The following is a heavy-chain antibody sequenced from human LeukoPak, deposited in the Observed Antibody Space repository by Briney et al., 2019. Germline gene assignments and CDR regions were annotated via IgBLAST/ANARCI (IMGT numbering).Heavy chain of an antibody. J-gene: IGHJ6*02. V-gene: IGHV1-69*13. D-gene: IGHD6-13*01. CDR1: GGTFSSYA. CDR3: ARAIFPPHSSXWYGXXGMDV. CDR2: IIPIFGTA. Sequence: GASVKVSCKASGGTFSSYAISWVRQVPGQELEWMGGIIPIFGTANYAQKFQGRVTITADESTSTAYMELSSLRSEDTAVYYCARAIFPPHSSXWYGXXGMDVXXQGTTVTVSS.